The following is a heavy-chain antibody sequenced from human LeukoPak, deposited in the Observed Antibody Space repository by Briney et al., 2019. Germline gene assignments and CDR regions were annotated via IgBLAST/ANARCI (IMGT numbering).Heavy chain of an antibody. CDR1: GFTFSRYT. J-gene: IGHJ3*02. Sequence: GGSLRLSCAASGFTFSRYTMNWVRQAPGKGLEWVSYISSSSSTIYSADSVKGRFTISRDNAKNSLCLQMNSLRDEDTAVYYCARTSWDGAIDIWGQGTMVTVSS. D-gene: IGHD6-13*01. CDR3: ARTSWDGAIDI. CDR2: ISSSSSTI. V-gene: IGHV3-48*02.